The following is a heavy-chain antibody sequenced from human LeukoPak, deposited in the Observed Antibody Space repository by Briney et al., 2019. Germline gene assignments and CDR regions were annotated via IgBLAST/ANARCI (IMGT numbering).Heavy chain of an antibody. CDR3: AQTGIAAET. CDR1: GGSISSSSDY. J-gene: IGHJ5*02. CDR2: IYYSGST. V-gene: IGHV4-39*01. Sequence: SETLSLTCTVSGGSISSSSDYWGWIRQPPGKGLEWIGSIYYSGSTYYNPSLKSRVTISVDTSKNQFSLKLSSATAADTAVYYCAQTGIAAETWGQGTLVTVSS. D-gene: IGHD6-13*01.